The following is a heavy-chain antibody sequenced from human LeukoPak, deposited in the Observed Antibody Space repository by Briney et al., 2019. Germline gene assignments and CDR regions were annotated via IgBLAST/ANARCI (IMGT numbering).Heavy chain of an antibody. CDR2: IKEDGDER. D-gene: IGHD6-19*01. J-gene: IGHJ3*02. CDR1: EFTFSSYW. CDR3: AKPKEAGGRSAFDI. V-gene: IGHV3-7*03. Sequence: GGSLRLSCGASEFTFSSYWIHGVPQPPGKGLEWVANIKEDGDERHYVDSVKGRFTVSRDNSQNTLYLQMNSLRAEDTGVYHCAKPKEAGGRSAFDIWGQGAMVTVSS.